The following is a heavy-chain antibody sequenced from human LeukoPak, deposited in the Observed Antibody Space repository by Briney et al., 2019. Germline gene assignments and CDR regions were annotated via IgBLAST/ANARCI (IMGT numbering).Heavy chain of an antibody. CDR2: ISSSGDYT. D-gene: IGHD5-18*01. CDR1: GFTFSDYY. V-gene: IGHV3-11*04. J-gene: IGHJ5*01. CDR3: ARDGRYSYGYWFDS. Sequence: GGSLRLSCAASGFTFSDYYMSWIRQAPGQGLEWVSYISSSGDYTYYADSVKGRFTISRDNAKNSLYLQMNSLRAEDTAVYYCARDGRYSYGYWFDSWGQGTLITVSS.